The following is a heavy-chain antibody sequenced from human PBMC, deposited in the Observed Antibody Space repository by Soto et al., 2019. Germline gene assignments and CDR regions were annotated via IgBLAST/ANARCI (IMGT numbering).Heavy chain of an antibody. J-gene: IGHJ4*02. V-gene: IGHV1-2*02. D-gene: IGHD3-22*01. Sequence: ASVKVSCKASRYTFIDYYMHWVRQSPGQGLEWMGWIHPNSGVTKFPQKFQGRVIMTRDTSITTVYMELTRLTSDDTAVYYCARAPFTIYDTSGYYDYWGQGTLVTVSS. CDR3: ARAPFTIYDTSGYYDY. CDR2: IHPNSGVT. CDR1: RYTFIDYY.